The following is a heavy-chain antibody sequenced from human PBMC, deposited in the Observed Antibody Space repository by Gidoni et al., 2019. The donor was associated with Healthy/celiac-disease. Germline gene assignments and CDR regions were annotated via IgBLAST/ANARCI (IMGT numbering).Heavy chain of an antibody. V-gene: IGHV4-34*01. CDR1: GGSFSGYY. CDR3: ASSEFDGFSGYNPRQSVGGASY. CDR2: INHSGST. D-gene: IGHD5-12*01. J-gene: IGHJ4*02. Sequence: QVQLQQWGAGLLKPSETLSLTCAVYGGSFSGYYWSWIRQPPGKGLEWIGEINHSGSTNYNPSLKSRVTISVDTSKNQFSLKLSSVTAADTAVYYCASSEFDGFSGYNPRQSVGGASYWGQGTLVTVSS.